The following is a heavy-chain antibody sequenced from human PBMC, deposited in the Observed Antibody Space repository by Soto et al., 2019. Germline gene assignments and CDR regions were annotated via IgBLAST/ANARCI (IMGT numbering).Heavy chain of an antibody. CDR2: INPSGGST. V-gene: IGHV1-46*01. J-gene: IGHJ4*02. Sequence: ASVKVSCKASGYTFTSYYMHWVRQAPGQGLEWMGIINPSGGSTSYAQKFQGRVTMTRDTSTSTVYMELSSLRSEDTAVYYCAMNSVFGYSYGYPDYWGQGTLVTVSS. CDR1: GYTFTSYY. D-gene: IGHD5-18*01. CDR3: AMNSVFGYSYGYPDY.